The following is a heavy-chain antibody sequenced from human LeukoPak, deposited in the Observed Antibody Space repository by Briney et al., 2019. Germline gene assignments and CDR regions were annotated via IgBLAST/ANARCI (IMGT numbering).Heavy chain of an antibody. CDR3: ARGVLTPPFDY. Sequence: GSLRLSCAASGFTVSSNYMSWVRQAPGKGLEWVSVIYSGGSTYYADSVKGRFTISRDNSKNTLYLQMNSLRAEDTAVYYCARGVLTPPFDYWGQGTLVTVSS. J-gene: IGHJ4*02. CDR2: IYSGGST. CDR1: GFTVSSNY. V-gene: IGHV3-53*01.